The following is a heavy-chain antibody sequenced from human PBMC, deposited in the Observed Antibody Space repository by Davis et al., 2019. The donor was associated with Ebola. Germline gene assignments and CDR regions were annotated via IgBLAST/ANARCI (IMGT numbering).Heavy chain of an antibody. D-gene: IGHD2/OR15-2a*01. CDR2: INPNSGGT. Sequence: ASVKVSCKASGYTFTGYYMHWVRQAPGQGLEWMGWINPNSGGTHYAQKFQGRVTLTRDTSTTTVHMELSSLRSEDTAIYYCASGELVDFWGQGTLVTVSS. J-gene: IGHJ4*02. V-gene: IGHV1-2*02. CDR1: GYTFTGYY. CDR3: ASGELVDF.